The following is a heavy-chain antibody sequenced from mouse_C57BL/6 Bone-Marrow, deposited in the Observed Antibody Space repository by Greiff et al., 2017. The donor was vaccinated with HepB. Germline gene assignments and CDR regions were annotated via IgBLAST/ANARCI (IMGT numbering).Heavy chain of an antibody. CDR2: IDPSDSET. Sequence: QVQLKQSGAELVRPGSSVKLSCKASGYTFTSYWMHWVKQRPIQGLEWIGNIDPSDSETHYNQKFKDKATLTVDKSSSTAYMQLSSLTSEDSAVYYCARITTVVGGCYFDYWGQGTTLTVSS. V-gene: IGHV1-52*01. CDR1: GYTFTSYW. J-gene: IGHJ2*01. D-gene: IGHD1-1*01. CDR3: ARITTVVGGCYFDY.